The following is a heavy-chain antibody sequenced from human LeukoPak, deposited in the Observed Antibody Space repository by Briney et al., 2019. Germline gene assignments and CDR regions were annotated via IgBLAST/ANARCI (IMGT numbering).Heavy chain of an antibody. CDR3: ARDSYYGFDP. CDR1: GYYISSGYY. CDR2: IYHSGST. Sequence: PSETLSLTCAVSGYYISSGYYWGWIRQPPGKGLEWIGSIYHSGSTYYNPSLKSRVTISVDTSKNQFSLKLSSVTAADTAVYYCARDSYYGFDPWGQGTLVTVSS. J-gene: IGHJ5*02. V-gene: IGHV4-38-2*02. D-gene: IGHD3-10*01.